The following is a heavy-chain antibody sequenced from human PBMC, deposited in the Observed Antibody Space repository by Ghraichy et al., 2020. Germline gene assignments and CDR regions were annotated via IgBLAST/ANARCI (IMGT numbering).Heavy chain of an antibody. CDR2: ISGGGGAT. CDR1: GFTFINYA. Sequence: GGSLRLSCAASGFTFINYAMTWVRQAPGKGLEWVSAISGGGGATYYADSVKGRFTISRDNSKNTLYLQMNSLRAEDTGVYYCAKNISSHLGGWFDPWGQGTLVTVSS. V-gene: IGHV3-23*01. D-gene: IGHD6-13*01. CDR3: AKNISSHLGGWFDP. J-gene: IGHJ5*02.